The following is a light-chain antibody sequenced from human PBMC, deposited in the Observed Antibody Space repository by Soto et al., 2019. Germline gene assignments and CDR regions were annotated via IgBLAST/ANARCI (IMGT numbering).Light chain of an antibody. J-gene: IGKJ2*01. Sequence: DIQMTQSPSTLSASVGDSVTITCRASQSISGLLAWYQHKPGKAPRLLIFKTSSLHYGVPSRFIGSGSDTGFTLTINSLQTDDFATYDCQQYLDYSTFGQGTKL. CDR3: QQYLDYST. CDR2: KTS. CDR1: QSISGL. V-gene: IGKV1-5*03.